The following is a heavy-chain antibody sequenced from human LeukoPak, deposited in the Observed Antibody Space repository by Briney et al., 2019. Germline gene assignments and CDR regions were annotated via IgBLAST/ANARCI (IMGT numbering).Heavy chain of an antibody. CDR2: IYYSGST. V-gene: IGHV4-39*01. CDR1: GGSISSSSYY. Sequence: SETLSLTCTVSGGSISSSSYYWGWIRQPPWKGLEWIGTIYYSGSTYYNPSLKSRVIISVDTSKNQFSLKLSPVPAADTAVYYCARQPHYYYYYMDVWGKGNTVTVSS. J-gene: IGHJ6*03. CDR3: ARQPHYYYYYMDV.